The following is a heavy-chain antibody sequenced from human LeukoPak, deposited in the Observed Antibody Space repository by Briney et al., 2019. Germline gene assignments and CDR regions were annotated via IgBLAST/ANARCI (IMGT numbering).Heavy chain of an antibody. CDR2: ISKSGSDT. CDR1: GFTFSDYY. CDR3: ARVGATGTADY. V-gene: IGHV3-11*06. D-gene: IGHD2-15*01. J-gene: IGHJ4*02. Sequence: PGGSLRLSCAAFGFTFSDYYMSWLRQAPGKGPEGVSYISKSGSDTNFADAVKGRFTISRDNAKNSQYLQMNSLRAEDTAVYYCARVGATGTADYWGQGTLVTVSS.